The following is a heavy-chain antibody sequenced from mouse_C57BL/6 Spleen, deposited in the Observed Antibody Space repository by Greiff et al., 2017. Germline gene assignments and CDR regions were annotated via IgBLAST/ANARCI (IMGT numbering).Heavy chain of an antibody. CDR3: ARGDYDGFDD. D-gene: IGHD2-4*01. J-gene: IGHJ2*01. Sequence: EVQVVESGPELVQPGASVKISCQASGYSFTDYNMNWVKQSNGKSLEWIGVINPNYGTTSYNQKFKGKATLTVDPSSSTAYMQLNSLTSEDSAVYYCARGDYDGFDDWGQGTTLTVSS. CDR2: INPNYGTT. CDR1: GYSFTDYN. V-gene: IGHV1-39*01.